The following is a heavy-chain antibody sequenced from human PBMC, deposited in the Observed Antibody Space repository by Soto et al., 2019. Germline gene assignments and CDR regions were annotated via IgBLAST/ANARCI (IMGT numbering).Heavy chain of an antibody. CDR2: ITSSGV. V-gene: IGHV3-21*01. J-gene: IGHJ4*02. Sequence: GGSLRLSCAASGFTFSSYHMNWVRQAPGKGLEWVSSITSSGVYYRDSVKGRFTISGDNAKNSLYLQMNSLRAEVTDVYYCARDPSGSGPDFDYWGQGIFVTVSS. D-gene: IGHD3-10*01. CDR1: GFTFSSYH. CDR3: ARDPSGSGPDFDY.